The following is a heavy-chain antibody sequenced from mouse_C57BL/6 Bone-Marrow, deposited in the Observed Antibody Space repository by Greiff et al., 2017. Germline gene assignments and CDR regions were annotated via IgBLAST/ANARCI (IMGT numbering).Heavy chain of an antibody. CDR3: AYDYDERPYFDD. J-gene: IGHJ2*01. CDR1: GYTFTDYY. CDR2: INPNYGTT. V-gene: IGHV1-39*01. D-gene: IGHD2-4*01. Sequence: EVQLQQSGPELVKPGASVKISCKASGYTFTDYYMNWVKQRNGKSLEWIGVINPNYGTTSYNQKFKGKAKLTVDQSSSTAYMQLNSLTSEDSAVYYCAYDYDERPYFDDWGQGTTLTVSS.